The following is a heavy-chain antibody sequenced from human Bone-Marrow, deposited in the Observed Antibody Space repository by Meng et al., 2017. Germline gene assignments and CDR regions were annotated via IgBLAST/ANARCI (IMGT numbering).Heavy chain of an antibody. J-gene: IGHJ4*02. D-gene: IGHD3/OR15-3a*01. Sequence: GGSLRLSCAASGFTFSSYAMSWVRQAPGKGLEWVSAISGSGGSTYYADSVKGRFTISRDNSKNTLYLQMNSLRAEDTAVYYCAKDFGRAPTGILGYWGQGTLVTVPS. V-gene: IGHV3-23*01. CDR1: GFTFSSYA. CDR3: AKDFGRAPTGILGY. CDR2: ISGSGGST.